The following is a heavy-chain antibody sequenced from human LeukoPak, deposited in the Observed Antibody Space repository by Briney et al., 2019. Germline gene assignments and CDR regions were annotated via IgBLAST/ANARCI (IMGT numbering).Heavy chain of an antibody. D-gene: IGHD6-6*01. V-gene: IGHV4-39*07. CDR2: IYYSGST. CDR1: GGSISSSSYY. J-gene: IGHJ4*02. Sequence: SETLSLTCTVSGGSISSSSYYWGWTPQPPGKGLEWIGSIYYSGSTYYNPSLKSRVTISVDTSKDQFSLKLSSVTAADTAVYYCASLSIAARPDRSSDFDYWGQGTLVTVSS. CDR3: ASLSIAARPDRSSDFDY.